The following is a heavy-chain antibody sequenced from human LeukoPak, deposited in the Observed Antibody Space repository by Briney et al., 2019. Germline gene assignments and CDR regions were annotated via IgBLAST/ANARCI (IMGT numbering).Heavy chain of an antibody. CDR3: ARDNRAFGRHWYGSGSYSLLFDY. CDR1: GYTFNING. CDR2: ISGYNGDT. J-gene: IGHJ4*02. V-gene: IGHV1-18*01. D-gene: IGHD3-10*01. Sequence: ASVTVSFTGSGYTFNINGLCWVRQAPGQGQGRVGWISGYNGDTSSAQKFQGRVTTTTDTTTTTAYMELRNLSPDDTAVYYCARDNRAFGRHWYGSGSYSLLFDYWGQGTLVTVSS.